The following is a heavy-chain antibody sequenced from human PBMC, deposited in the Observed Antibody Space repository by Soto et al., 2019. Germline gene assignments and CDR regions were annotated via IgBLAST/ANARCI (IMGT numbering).Heavy chain of an antibody. CDR1: GGSISSSSYY. V-gene: IGHV4-39*01. D-gene: IGHD6-13*01. CDR3: ASFPSAAWQLGTENWFDP. J-gene: IGHJ5*02. CDR2: IYYSGST. Sequence: SETLSLTCTVSGGSISSSSYYWGWIRQPPGKGLEWIGSIYYSGSTYYNPALKSRVTISVDTSKNQFSLKLSSVTAADTAVYYCASFPSAAWQLGTENWFDPWGQGTLVTVSS.